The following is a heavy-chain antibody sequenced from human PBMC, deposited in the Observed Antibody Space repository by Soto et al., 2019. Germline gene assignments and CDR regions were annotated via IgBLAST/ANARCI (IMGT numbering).Heavy chain of an antibody. CDR2: IIPIFGTA. CDR1: GGTFSSYA. J-gene: IGHJ6*02. CDR3: ARVPGGYGYYYGMDV. D-gene: IGHD6-25*01. Sequence: SVKVSCKASGGTFSSYAISWVRQAPGQGLEWMGGIIPIFGTANYAQKFQGRVTITADESTSTAYMELSSLRSEDTAVYYCARVPGGYGYYYGMDVWGQGTTVTVSS. V-gene: IGHV1-69*13.